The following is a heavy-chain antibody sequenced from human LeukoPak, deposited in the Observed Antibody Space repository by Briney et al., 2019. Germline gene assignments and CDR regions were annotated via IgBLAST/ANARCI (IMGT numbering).Heavy chain of an antibody. CDR2: INHSGST. Sequence: SETLSLTCAVSGGSFSGYYWSWIRQPPGTGLEWIGEINHSGSTNYNPSLKSRVPISVSASKNQFPLKLSSVTAADTAVYYLAGGRGTYLRWLPLCPGTYFDYWGQGTLVTVSS. D-gene: IGHD5-24*01. CDR3: AGGRGTYLRWLPLCPGTYFDY. CDR1: GGSFSGYY. J-gene: IGHJ4*02. V-gene: IGHV4-34*01.